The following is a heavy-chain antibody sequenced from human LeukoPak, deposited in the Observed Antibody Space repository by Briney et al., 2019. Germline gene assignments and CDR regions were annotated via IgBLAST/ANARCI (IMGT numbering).Heavy chain of an antibody. Sequence: PSETLSLTCAVSGYSISSGYYWGWIRQPPGKGLEWIGSIYHSGSTYYNPSLKSRVTMSVDTSKNQFSLKLSSVTAADTAVYYCAREPRGTMVRGVIALYYYGMDVWGKGTTVTVSS. J-gene: IGHJ6*04. CDR1: GYSISSGYY. CDR3: AREPRGTMVRGVIALYYYGMDV. V-gene: IGHV4-38-2*02. CDR2: IYHSGST. D-gene: IGHD3-10*01.